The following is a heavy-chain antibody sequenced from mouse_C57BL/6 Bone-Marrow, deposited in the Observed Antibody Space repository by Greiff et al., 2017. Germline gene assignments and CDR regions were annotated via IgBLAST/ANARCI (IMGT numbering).Heavy chain of an antibody. J-gene: IGHJ2*01. CDR2: FHPYNDDT. Sequence: QVHVKQSGAELVKPGASVKMSCKASGYTFTTYPIEWMKQNHGKSLEWIGNFHPYNDDTKYNEKFKGKATLTVEKSSNTVYLELSRLTSDDSAVYYCARSSTFFSYFDYWGQGTTLTVSS. CDR1: GYTFTTYP. CDR3: ARSSTFFSYFDY. V-gene: IGHV1-47*01. D-gene: IGHD5-1*01.